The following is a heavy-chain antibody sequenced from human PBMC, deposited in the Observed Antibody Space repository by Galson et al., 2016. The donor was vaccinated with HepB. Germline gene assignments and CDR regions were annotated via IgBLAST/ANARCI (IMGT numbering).Heavy chain of an antibody. V-gene: IGHV1-18*01. J-gene: IGHJ5*01. CDR1: GYNFLGYG. CDR3: ARDAYSTGWYDL. CDR2: ISALNGNT. D-gene: IGHD2-8*02. Sequence: SVKVSCKASGYNFLGYGISWVRQAPGQGLEWMGWISALNGNTKYAQNLQGRFTMTTDTSTTTASMELRSLRPDDTAIYFCARDAYSTGWYDLWGQGTLVTVSS.